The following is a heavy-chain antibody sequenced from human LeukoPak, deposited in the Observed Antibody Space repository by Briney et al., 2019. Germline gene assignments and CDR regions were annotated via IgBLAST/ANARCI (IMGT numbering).Heavy chain of an antibody. CDR2: ISSGGSST. Sequence: GGSLRLSCVTSGFTFSSFEMSWVRQAPGKGLEWISYISSGGSSTYYADSVKGRFTISRDNAKNSLYLQMNSLRAEDSAVYYCARVSVRGIDYWGQGTLVTVSS. CDR1: GFTFSSFE. D-gene: IGHD3-10*01. J-gene: IGHJ4*02. CDR3: ARVSVRGIDY. V-gene: IGHV3-48*03.